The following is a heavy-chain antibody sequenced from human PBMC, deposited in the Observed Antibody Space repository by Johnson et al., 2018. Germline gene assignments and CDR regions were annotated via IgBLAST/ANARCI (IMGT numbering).Heavy chain of an antibody. CDR1: GYTFTSYD. V-gene: IGHV1-8*01. CDR2: MNPNSGNT. J-gene: IGHJ6*02. CDR3: ARSEAYYDFWSGRYGMDV. D-gene: IGHD3-3*01. Sequence: SVKVSCKASGYTFTSYDINWVRQATGQGLEWMGWMNPNSGNTGYAQKFQGRVTMTRNTSISPAYMELSSLRSEDTAVYYCARSEAYYDFWSGRYGMDVWGQGTTVTVSS.